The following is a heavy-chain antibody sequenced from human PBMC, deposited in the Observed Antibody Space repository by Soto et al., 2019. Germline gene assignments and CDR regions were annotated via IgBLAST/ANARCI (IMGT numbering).Heavy chain of an antibody. J-gene: IGHJ4*02. CDR3: ALTRRSSLLEVAGPGFEY. CDR1: GFNFGVFG. Sequence: GGPLRLSCAASGFNFGVFGMHWVRQAPGKGLEWLSVLSYEGSEEYYADSVRGRFTISRDNSKNTLFLQMDSLRVDDTGVYYCALTRRSSLLEVAGPGFEYWGQGTLVTVSS. D-gene: IGHD6-19*01. CDR2: LSYEGSEE. V-gene: IGHV3-30*03.